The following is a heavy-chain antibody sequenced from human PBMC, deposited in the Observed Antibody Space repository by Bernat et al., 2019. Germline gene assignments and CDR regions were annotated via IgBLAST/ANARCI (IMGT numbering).Heavy chain of an antibody. V-gene: IGHV3-53*04. CDR2: IYSGGST. CDR1: GFTFSSNY. CDR3: ATWTNIAVAGTGAFDI. D-gene: IGHD6-19*01. J-gene: IGHJ3*02. Sequence: EVQLVESGGGLVQPGGSLRLSCAASGFTFSSNYMSWVRQAPGKGLEWVSVIYSGGSTYYADSVKGRFTISRHNSKNTLYLQMNSLRAEDTAVYYCATWTNIAVAGTGAFDIWGQGTMVTVSS.